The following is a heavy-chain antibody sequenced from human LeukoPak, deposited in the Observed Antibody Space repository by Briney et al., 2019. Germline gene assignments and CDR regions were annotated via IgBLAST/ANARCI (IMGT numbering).Heavy chain of an antibody. J-gene: IGHJ4*02. D-gene: IGHD1/OR15-1a*01. CDR1: GFTFTSYA. V-gene: IGHV3-23*01. CDR2: ISGGGDIT. Sequence: GGSLRLSCAASGFTFTSYAMSWVRQAPGKGLEWVSTISGGGDITYYADSVKGRFTISRDNSKNTLDLQMNSLRAEDTAVYYCALNIDYWGQGTLVTVSS. CDR3: ALNIDY.